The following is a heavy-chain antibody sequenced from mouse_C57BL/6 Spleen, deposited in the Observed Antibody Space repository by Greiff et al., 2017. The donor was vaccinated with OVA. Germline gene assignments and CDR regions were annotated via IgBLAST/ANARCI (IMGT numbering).Heavy chain of an antibody. CDR1: GFTFSSYG. V-gene: IGHV5-6*01. CDR2: ISSGGSYT. Sequence: EVQVVESGGDLVKPGGSLKLSCAASGFTFSSYGMSWVRQTPDKRLEWVATISSGGSYTYYPDSVKGRFTISRDNAKNTLYLQMSSLKSEDTAMYYCARHTVVAEDWYFDVWGTGTTVTVSS. D-gene: IGHD1-1*01. J-gene: IGHJ1*03. CDR3: ARHTVVAEDWYFDV.